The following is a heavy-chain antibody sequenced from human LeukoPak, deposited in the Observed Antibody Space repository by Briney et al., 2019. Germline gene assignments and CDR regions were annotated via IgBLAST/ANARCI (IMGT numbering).Heavy chain of an antibody. CDR1: GGSISNYY. D-gene: IGHD1-26*01. CDR2: MYASGTT. Sequence: SETLSLTCTVSGGSISNYYWSWIRQPAGKGLEWIGRMYASGTTNYNPSLKSRVTMSVDTSKNQFSLKLSSVTAADTAMYYCARESGGYRPLDYWGQGTPVTVSS. CDR3: ARESGGYRPLDY. V-gene: IGHV4-4*07. J-gene: IGHJ4*02.